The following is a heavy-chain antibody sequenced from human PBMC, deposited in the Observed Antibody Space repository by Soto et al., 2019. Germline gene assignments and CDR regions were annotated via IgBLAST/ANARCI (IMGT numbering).Heavy chain of an antibody. CDR3: ARSPYSSSQYYFDY. V-gene: IGHV3-30-3*01. D-gene: IGHD6-13*01. J-gene: IGHJ4*02. CDR2: ISYDGSNK. CDR1: GFTFSSYA. Sequence: PGGSLRLSCAASGFTFSSYAMHWVRQAPGKGLVWVAVISYDGSNKYYADSVKGRFTISRDNSKNTLYLQMNSLRAEDTAVYYCARSPYSSSQYYFDYWGQGTLVTVSS.